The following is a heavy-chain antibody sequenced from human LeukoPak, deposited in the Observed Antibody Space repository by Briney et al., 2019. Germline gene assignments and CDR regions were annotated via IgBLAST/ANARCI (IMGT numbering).Heavy chain of an antibody. Sequence: ASVKVSCKATGYTFTSYDINWVRQATGQGLEWMGWMNPNSGNTGYAQKFQGRVTMTRNTSISTAYMELSSLRSEDTAVYYCARGGVGATYFDYWGQGTLVTVSS. CDR1: GYTFTSYD. D-gene: IGHD1-26*01. CDR2: MNPNSGNT. V-gene: IGHV1-8*01. J-gene: IGHJ4*02. CDR3: ARGGVGATYFDY.